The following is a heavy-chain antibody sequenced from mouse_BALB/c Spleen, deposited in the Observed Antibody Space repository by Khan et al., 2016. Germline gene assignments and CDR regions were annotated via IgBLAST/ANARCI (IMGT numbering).Heavy chain of an antibody. D-gene: IGHD2-13*01. CDR1: DYSFTNYW. Sequence: QVQLQQPGAELVRPGASVRQPCKASDYSFTNYWMNWVKQRPGQGLEWIGMIHPSDSETILNQKFKDKATLTVDKSSSTAYMQLTSLTSEDSAVYYCARAGYGDQPIYALDYWGQGTSVTVSS. CDR3: ARAGYGDQPIYALDY. J-gene: IGHJ4*01. CDR2: IHPSDSET. V-gene: IGHV1-61*01.